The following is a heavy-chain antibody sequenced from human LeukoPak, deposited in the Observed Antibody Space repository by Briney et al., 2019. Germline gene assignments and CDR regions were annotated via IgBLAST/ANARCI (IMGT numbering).Heavy chain of an antibody. V-gene: IGHV3-48*01. D-gene: IGHD6-19*01. CDR3: SCGSSSSGWYDPYYFDY. CDR2: ISSFSGTI. J-gene: IGHJ4*02. Sequence: GGSLRLSCVASGITFSSYSMNWVRQAPGKGLEWVSYISSFSGTINYADSVKGRFTISRDNAKNSLYLQMNSLRAEDTAVYYCSCGSSSSGWYDPYYFDYWGQGTLVTVSS. CDR1: GITFSSYS.